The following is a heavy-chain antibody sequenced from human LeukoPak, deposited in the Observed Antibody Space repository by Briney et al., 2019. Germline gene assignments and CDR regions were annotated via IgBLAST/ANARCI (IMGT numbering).Heavy chain of an antibody. V-gene: IGHV4-34*01. J-gene: IGHJ6*02. CDR2: INHSGST. CDR1: GGSFSGYY. D-gene: IGHD4-4*01. CDR3: ARGQTTVSYYYYYGMDV. Sequence: PSETLSLTCAVYGGSFSGYYWSWIRQPPGKGLEWIGEINHSGSTNYNPSLKSRVTISVDTSKNQFSLKLSSVTAADTAVYYCARGQTTVSYYYYYGMDVWDQGTTVTVSS.